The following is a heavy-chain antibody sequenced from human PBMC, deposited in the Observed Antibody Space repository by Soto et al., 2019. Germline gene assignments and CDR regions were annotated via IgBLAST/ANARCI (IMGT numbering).Heavy chain of an antibody. D-gene: IGHD6-19*01. CDR3: ASERTRGWYQFDY. CDR2: ILYDGTNK. Sequence: GGSLRLSCAASGSTFSSDYAMHWVRQAPGKGLEWVALILYDGTNKYRSDSVKGRFTISRDNSKNTLYLQMNSLRDEDTAVYYCASERTRGWYQFDYWGQGTLVTVSS. V-gene: IGHV3-30*04. CDR1: GSTFSSDYA. J-gene: IGHJ4*02.